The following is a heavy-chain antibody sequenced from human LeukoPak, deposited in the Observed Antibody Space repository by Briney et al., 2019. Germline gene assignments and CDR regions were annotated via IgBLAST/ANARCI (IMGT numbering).Heavy chain of an antibody. CDR2: ISGSGGST. CDR1: GFTFSSYA. J-gene: IGHJ6*02. D-gene: IGHD2-2*01. Sequence: GGSLRLSCAASGFTFSSYAISWVRQAPGKGLEWVSAISGSGGSTYYADSVKGRFTISRDNSKNTLYLQMNSLRAEDTAVYYCAYCSSTSCSPYYYYYGMDVWGQGTTVTVSS. V-gene: IGHV3-23*01. CDR3: AYCSSTSCSPYYYYYGMDV.